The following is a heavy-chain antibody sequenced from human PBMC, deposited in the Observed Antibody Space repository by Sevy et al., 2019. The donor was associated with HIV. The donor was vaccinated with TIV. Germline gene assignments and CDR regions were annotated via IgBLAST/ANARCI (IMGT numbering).Heavy chain of an antibody. D-gene: IGHD5-18*01. J-gene: IGHJ6*03. Sequence: GGSLRLSCAASGFTFNTYGMHWVRQAPGKGLEWVAVIWYEGSNKNYADSVKGRFTISRDNSKNTLYLQMNSLRNEDTAGYYCAKGSVRAGYSNYHRFYYKDVWGKGTTVTVSS. CDR3: AKGSVRAGYSNYHRFYYKDV. CDR2: IWYEGSNK. V-gene: IGHV3-33*06. CDR1: GFTFNTYG.